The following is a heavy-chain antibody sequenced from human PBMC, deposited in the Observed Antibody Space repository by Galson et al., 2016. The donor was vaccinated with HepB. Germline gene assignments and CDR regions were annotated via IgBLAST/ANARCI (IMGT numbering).Heavy chain of an antibody. J-gene: IGHJ3*01. V-gene: IGHV2-26*02. D-gene: IGHD1-26*01. CDR2: IFWNGEE. Sequence: PALVKPTQTLTLTCTVSGFSLSSARMGVSWIRQPPGKALEWLAQIFWNGEESYSTSLKSRLTISKDTSKNQVVLSMTNMDPVDTATYYCARIHLNALSGRPDAFDVWGQGTVVIVSS. CDR1: GFSLSSARMG. CDR3: ARIHLNALSGRPDAFDV.